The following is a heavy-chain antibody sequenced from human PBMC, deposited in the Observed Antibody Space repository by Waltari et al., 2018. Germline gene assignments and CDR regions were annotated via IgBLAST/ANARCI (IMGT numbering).Heavy chain of an antibody. CDR3: ARDRYSYGYEGVHWTFDY. V-gene: IGHV1-18*01. CDR2: ISAYNGNT. CDR1: GYTFTSYG. J-gene: IGHJ4*02. Sequence: QVQLVQSGAEVKKPGASVKVSCKASGYTFTSYGISWVRQAPGQGLEWMGWISAYNGNTNYAQKLQGRVTMTTDTSTSTAYMELRSLRSDDTAVYYCARDRYSYGYEGVHWTFDYWGQGTLVTVSS. D-gene: IGHD5-18*01.